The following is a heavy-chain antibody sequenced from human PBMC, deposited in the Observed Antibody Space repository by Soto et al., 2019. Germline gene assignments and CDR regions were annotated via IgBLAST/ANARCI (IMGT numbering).Heavy chain of an antibody. D-gene: IGHD6-19*01. V-gene: IGHV1-18*01. CDR2: ISAYNGNT. CDR3: ERDGWGAVATTRAFDI. J-gene: IGHJ3*02. Sequence: ASVKVSCKASGYTFTSYGISWVRQAPGQGLEGMGWISAYNGNTNYAQKLQGRVTMTTDTSTSTAYMELRSLRSDDTAVYYFERDGWGAVATTRAFDIWGQGRMVNVS. CDR1: GYTFTSYG.